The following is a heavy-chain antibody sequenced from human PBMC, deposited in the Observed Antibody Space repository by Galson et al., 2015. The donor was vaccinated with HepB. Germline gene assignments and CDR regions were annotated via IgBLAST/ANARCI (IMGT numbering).Heavy chain of an antibody. J-gene: IGHJ5*02. CDR3: ARGFLLKGFDP. CDR2: AYYSTKWKT. V-gene: IGHV6-1*01. CDR1: GDSVSSNRAA. D-gene: IGHD2/OR15-2a*01. Sequence: CAISGDSVSSNRAAWNWIRQSPSGGLEWLGRAYYSTKWKTDYAVSVKSRITISSDTSKNHLSLRLNSVTPADTAVYYCARGFLLKGFDPWGQGTLVTVSS.